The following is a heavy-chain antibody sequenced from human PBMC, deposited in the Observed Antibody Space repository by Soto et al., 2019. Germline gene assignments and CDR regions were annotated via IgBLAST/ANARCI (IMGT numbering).Heavy chain of an antibody. Sequence: EVQLVDSGGTVVRPGGSLRLSCAASGFTFENYGMSWVRQAPGKGLEWVSGINWSGGSTGYADSVKGRFTISRDDAKNSLYLQMNSLRAEDTALYSCARWTRYQNGMDVWGQGTTVTVSS. V-gene: IGHV3-20*04. CDR1: GFTFENYG. J-gene: IGHJ6*02. CDR3: ARWTRYQNGMDV. CDR2: INWSGGST. D-gene: IGHD3-16*02.